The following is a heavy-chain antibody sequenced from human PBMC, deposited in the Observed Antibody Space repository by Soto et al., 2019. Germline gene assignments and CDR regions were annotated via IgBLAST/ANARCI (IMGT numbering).Heavy chain of an antibody. J-gene: IGHJ6*03. V-gene: IGHV1-18*01. CDR3: ARAEAVAPDYYMDV. CDR1: GYTFTSYG. D-gene: IGHD6-19*01. CDR2: ISAYNSNT. Sequence: GASGKVSCKASGYTFTSYGISWVRQAPGQGLEWMGWISAYNSNTNYAQKLQGRVTMTTDTSTSTAYMELRSLRSDDTAVYYCARAEAVAPDYYMDVWGKGTTVTV.